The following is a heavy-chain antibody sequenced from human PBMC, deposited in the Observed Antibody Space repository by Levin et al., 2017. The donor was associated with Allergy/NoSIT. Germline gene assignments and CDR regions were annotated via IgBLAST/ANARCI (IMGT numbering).Heavy chain of an antibody. J-gene: IGHJ4*02. Sequence: GESLKISCAGSGFTFSSYWMSWVRQAPGKGLEWVANMRQDGREKYHAASVEGRFSISRDNAKNSVYLQMNSLRAEDTAVYYCARDRGYSSGWHYFDYWGQGTLITVSS. CDR3: ARDRGYSSGWHYFDY. CDR2: MRQDGREK. V-gene: IGHV3-7*01. CDR1: GFTFSSYW. D-gene: IGHD6-19*01.